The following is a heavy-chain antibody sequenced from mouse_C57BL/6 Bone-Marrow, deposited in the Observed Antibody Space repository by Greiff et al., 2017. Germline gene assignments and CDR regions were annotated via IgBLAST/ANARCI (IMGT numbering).Heavy chain of an antibody. CDR2: IWGVGST. Sequence: VKLMESGPGLVAPSQSLSIRCTVSGFSLTSYGVDWVRQSPGKGLEWLGVIWGVGSTNYNSALKSRLSISKDNSKSQVFLKMNSLQTDDTAMYYCASDYDGVAYWGQGTLVTVSA. CDR3: ASDYDGVAY. CDR1: GFSLTSYG. V-gene: IGHV2-6*01. J-gene: IGHJ3*01. D-gene: IGHD2-12*01.